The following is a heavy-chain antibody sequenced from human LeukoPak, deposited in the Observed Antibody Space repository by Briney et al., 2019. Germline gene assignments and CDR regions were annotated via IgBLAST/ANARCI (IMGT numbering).Heavy chain of an antibody. J-gene: IGHJ4*02. Sequence: PGGSLRLSCAASGFTFSNAWMSWVRQAPGKGLEWVGRIKSKTDGGTTDYAAPVKGRFTISRDDSKNTLYLQMNSLKTEGTAVYYCTTDAGDYVWGSYLCNYWGQGTLVTVSS. D-gene: IGHD3-16*01. CDR3: TTDAGDYVWGSYLCNY. V-gene: IGHV3-15*01. CDR2: IKSKTDGGTT. CDR1: GFTFSNAW.